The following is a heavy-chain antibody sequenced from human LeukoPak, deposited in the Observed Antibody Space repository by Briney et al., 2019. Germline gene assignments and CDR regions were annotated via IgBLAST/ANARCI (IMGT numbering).Heavy chain of an antibody. V-gene: IGHV1-2*02. CDR2: MNPNTGGT. Sequence: GSVKVSCKASGYTFIDYYMHWVRQAPGQGLEWVGWMNPNTGGTNYAQKYQGRVTMTSDTSITTIYMELSNLESADTAIYYCARDVFAAYTTHHKFDPWGQGTLVTVSS. CDR3: ARDVFAAYTTHHKFDP. D-gene: IGHD2-2*02. CDR1: GYTFIDYY. J-gene: IGHJ5*02.